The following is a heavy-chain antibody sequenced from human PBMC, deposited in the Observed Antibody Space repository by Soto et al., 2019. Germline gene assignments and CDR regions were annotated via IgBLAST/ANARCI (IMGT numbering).Heavy chain of an antibody. D-gene: IGHD3-22*01. Sequence: GASVKVSCKASGYTFTSYGISWVRQAPGQGLEWMGWISAYNGNTNYAQKLQGRVTMTTDTSTSTAYMELRSLRSDDTAVYYCAVRYYYDSSGARPEGRYYYYGMDVWGQGTTVTVSS. V-gene: IGHV1-18*04. CDR3: AVRYYYDSSGARPEGRYYYYGMDV. J-gene: IGHJ6*02. CDR2: ISAYNGNT. CDR1: GYTFTSYG.